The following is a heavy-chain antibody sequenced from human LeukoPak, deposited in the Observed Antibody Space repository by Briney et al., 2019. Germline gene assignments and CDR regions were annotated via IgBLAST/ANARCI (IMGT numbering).Heavy chain of an antibody. Sequence: PGGSLRLSYALSGFTFSGHRMFWLRQAPGKGLEWVLSTNSDGSNRGHTDSVKGRFTVSRDNAKNTLYLQMNSLRAEDTAVYYCARRAGGYSHPYDYWGQGILVTVSS. CDR2: TNSDGSNR. V-gene: IGHV3-74*01. J-gene: IGHJ4*02. D-gene: IGHD4-23*01. CDR1: GFTFSGHR. CDR3: ARRAGGYSHPYDY.